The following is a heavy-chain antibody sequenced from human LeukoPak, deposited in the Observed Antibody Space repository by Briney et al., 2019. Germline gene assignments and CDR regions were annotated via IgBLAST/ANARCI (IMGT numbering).Heavy chain of an antibody. J-gene: IGHJ6*04. Sequence: SQTLSLTCTVSGGSISSGGYYWSWIRQHPGKGLEWIGYIYYSGSTYYNPSLKSRVTISVDTSKNQFSLKLSSVTAADTAVYYCARIYGSGRTYYYYGMDVWGKGTTVTVSS. CDR3: ARIYGSGRTYYYYGMDV. D-gene: IGHD3-10*01. V-gene: IGHV4-31*03. CDR2: IYYSGST. CDR1: GGSISSGGYY.